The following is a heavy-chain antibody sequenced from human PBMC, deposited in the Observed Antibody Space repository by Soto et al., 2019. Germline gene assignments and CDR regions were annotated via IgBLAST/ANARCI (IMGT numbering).Heavy chain of an antibody. J-gene: IGHJ6*03. CDR1: GGSISSYY. D-gene: IGHD2-2*02. Sequence: SETLSLTCTVSGGSISSYYWSWIRQPPGKGLEWIGYIYYSGSTNYNPSLKSRVTISVDTSKNQFSLKLSSVTAADTAVYYCARGYCSSTSCYRGYYYYYMDVWGKGTTVTVSS. CDR3: ARGYCSSTSCYRGYYYYYMDV. CDR2: IYYSGST. V-gene: IGHV4-59*01.